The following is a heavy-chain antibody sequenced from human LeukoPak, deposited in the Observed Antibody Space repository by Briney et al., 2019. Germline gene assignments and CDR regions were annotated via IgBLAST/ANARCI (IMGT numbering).Heavy chain of an antibody. V-gene: IGHV1-69*13. CDR2: IIPIFGTA. CDR3: ARDDYDSSGYYYEDWFDP. J-gene: IGHJ5*02. CDR1: GGTFSSYA. Sequence: EASVKVSCKASGGTFSSYAISWVRQAPGQELEWMGGIIPIFGTANYAQKFQGRVTITADESTSTAYMELSSLRSEDTAVYYCARDDYDSSGYYYEDWFDPWGQGTLVTVSS. D-gene: IGHD3-22*01.